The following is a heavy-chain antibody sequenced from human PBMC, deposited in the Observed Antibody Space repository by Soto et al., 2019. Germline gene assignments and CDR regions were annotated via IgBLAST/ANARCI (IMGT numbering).Heavy chain of an antibody. CDR3: ARGGYYGSGSYYNALNYYYYYYRDV. V-gene: IGHV4-4*02. Sequence: QVQLQESGPGLVKPSGTLSLTCAVSSGSISSSNWWSWVRQPPGKGLEWIGEIYHSGSTNYNPSLKSRVTIAVDKSKNQFSLKLSSVTAADTAVYYCARGGYYGSGSYYNALNYYYYYYRDVWGKGTTVTVSS. D-gene: IGHD3-10*01. J-gene: IGHJ6*03. CDR1: SGSISSSNW. CDR2: IYHSGST.